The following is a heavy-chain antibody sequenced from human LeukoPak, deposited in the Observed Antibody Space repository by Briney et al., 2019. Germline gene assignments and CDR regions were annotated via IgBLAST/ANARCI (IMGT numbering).Heavy chain of an antibody. CDR3: ARDKWGSSTSCYRD. CDR2: FDPEDGET. V-gene: IGHV1-24*01. Sequence: ASVKVSCKVSGYTLTELSMHWVRQAPGKGLEWMGGFDPEDGETIYAQKFQGRVTMTEDTSTDTAYMELSSLRSEDTAVYYCARDKWGSSTSCYRDWGQGTLVTVSS. J-gene: IGHJ4*02. CDR1: GYTLTELS. D-gene: IGHD2-2*02.